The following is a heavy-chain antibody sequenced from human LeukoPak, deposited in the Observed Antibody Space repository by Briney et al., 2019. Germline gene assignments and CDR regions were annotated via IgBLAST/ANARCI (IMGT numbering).Heavy chain of an antibody. Sequence: GGSLGLSCAGSGFTFNSYWMSWVRQAPGKGLEWVANIKQDGSDKYYVHSVRGRFTISRDNAKNSLFLQMNSLRAEDTAVYYCARKRYGDYDFWGQGTLVTVSS. CDR1: GFTFNSYW. J-gene: IGHJ4*02. V-gene: IGHV3-7*01. CDR2: IKQDGSDK. D-gene: IGHD4-17*01. CDR3: ARKRYGDYDF.